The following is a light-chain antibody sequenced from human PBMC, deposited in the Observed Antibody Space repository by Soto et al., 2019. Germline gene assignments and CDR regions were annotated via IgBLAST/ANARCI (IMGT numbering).Light chain of an antibody. CDR1: SANIGCNY. Sequence: QSVLSHPPSASGTFGQRVTISCSGSSANIGCNYVYWYQQLPGTAPKLLIYRNNQRHSGVPDRFSGSKSGTSASPAIRCPRSEDEADYYCAAWDDSLSGPGVFGTGTKVTVL. CDR2: RNN. J-gene: IGLJ1*01. CDR3: AAWDDSLSGPGV. V-gene: IGLV1-47*01.